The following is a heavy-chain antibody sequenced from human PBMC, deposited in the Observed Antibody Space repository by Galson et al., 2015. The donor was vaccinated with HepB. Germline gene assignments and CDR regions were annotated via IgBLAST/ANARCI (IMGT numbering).Heavy chain of an antibody. CDR1: GYTFTDYI. CDR3: ARGNTALLY. D-gene: IGHD5-18*01. J-gene: IGHJ4*02. Sequence: SVKVSCKASGYTFTDYIITWVRQAPGQGLEWLGWVSVSNGDTNYAQNFRGWVTMTTDTSSSTAYMDLRYLRSADTATYYCARGNTALLYWGQGTLISVPS. CDR2: VSVSNGDT. V-gene: IGHV1-18*04.